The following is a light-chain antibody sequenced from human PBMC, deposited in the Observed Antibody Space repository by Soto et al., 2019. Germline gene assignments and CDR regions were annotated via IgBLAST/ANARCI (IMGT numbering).Light chain of an antibody. CDR2: AAS. V-gene: IGKV1-39*01. CDR1: QSISSY. Sequence: DIQMTPSPSSLSASVGVRVTITCRASQSISSYLNWYQQKPGKAPKLLIYAASSLQSGVPSRFSGSGAGTDVTLTSSSLQPEDFATYYCQQCYSTRTCGQGTKLEIK. J-gene: IGKJ2*01. CDR3: QQCYSTRT.